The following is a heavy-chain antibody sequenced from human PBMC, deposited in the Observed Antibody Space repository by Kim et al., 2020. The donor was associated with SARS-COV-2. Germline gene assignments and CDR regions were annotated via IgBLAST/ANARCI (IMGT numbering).Heavy chain of an antibody. V-gene: IGHV3-33*01. J-gene: IGHJ4*02. CDR3: ARGYPHHSSSWDYFDY. CDR2: IWYDGSNK. CDR1: GFTFSSYG. Sequence: GGSLRLSCAASGFTFSSYGMHWVRQAPGKGLEWVAVIWYDGSNKYYADSVKGRFTISRDNSKNTLYLQMNSLRAEDTAVYYCARGYPHHSSSWDYFDYWGQGTLVTVSS. D-gene: IGHD6-13*01.